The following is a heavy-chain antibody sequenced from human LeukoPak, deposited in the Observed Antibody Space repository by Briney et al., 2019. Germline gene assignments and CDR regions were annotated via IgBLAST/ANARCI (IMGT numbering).Heavy chain of an antibody. J-gene: IGHJ4*02. CDR3: ARDRLTPLHHYDSSGYYSFDY. D-gene: IGHD3-22*01. CDR1: GYTFTSYG. V-gene: IGHV1-18*01. CDR2: ISAYNGNT. Sequence: ASVKVSCKASGYTFTSYGISWVRQAPGQGLEWMGWISAYNGNTNYAQKLQGRVTMTTDTSTSTAYMELRSLRSDDTAVYYCARDRLTPLHHYDSSGYYSFDYWGQGTLVTVSS.